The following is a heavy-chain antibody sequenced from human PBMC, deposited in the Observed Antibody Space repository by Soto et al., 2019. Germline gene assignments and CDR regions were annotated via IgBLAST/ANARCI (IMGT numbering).Heavy chain of an antibody. V-gene: IGHV3-23*01. Sequence: PGGSLRLSCAASGFSFSSYAMGWVRQAPGKGLDWVSSISAGGDGTYYADSVKGRFTISRDNPKNTVYLQMSSLRADDTAVYYCADGGRYPYYWGPGTLVTVSS. CDR2: ISAGGDGT. J-gene: IGHJ4*02. D-gene: IGHD1-26*01. CDR1: GFSFSSYA. CDR3: ADGGRYPYY.